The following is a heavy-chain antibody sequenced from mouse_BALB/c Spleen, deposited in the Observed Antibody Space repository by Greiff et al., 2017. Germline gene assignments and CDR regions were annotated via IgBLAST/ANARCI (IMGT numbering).Heavy chain of an antibody. CDR1: GFTFSDYY. Sequence: EVMLVESGGGLVKPGGSLKLSCAASGFTFSDYYMYWVRQTPEKRLEWVATISDGGSYTYYPDSVKGRFTISRDNAKNNLYLQMSSLKSEDTAMYYCARDDGNYFYYAMDYWGQGTSVTVSS. D-gene: IGHD2-1*01. V-gene: IGHV5-4*02. J-gene: IGHJ4*01. CDR3: ARDDGNYFYYAMDY. CDR2: ISDGGSYT.